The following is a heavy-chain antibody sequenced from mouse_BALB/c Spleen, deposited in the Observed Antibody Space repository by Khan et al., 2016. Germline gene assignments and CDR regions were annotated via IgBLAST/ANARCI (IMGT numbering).Heavy chain of an antibody. D-gene: IGHD1-1*01. Sequence: QIQLVQSGPEPKKPGETVKISCKASGYTFTDYSMHWVRQAPGKGLKWMGWINTETGEPTYADDFKGRFAFSLETSASTAYLQINNLKNEDTATYFCASGSHFGNNDPFAYWGQGTLVTVSA. J-gene: IGHJ3*01. V-gene: IGHV9-2-1*01. CDR2: INTETGEP. CDR1: GYTFTDYS. CDR3: ASGSHFGNNDPFAY.